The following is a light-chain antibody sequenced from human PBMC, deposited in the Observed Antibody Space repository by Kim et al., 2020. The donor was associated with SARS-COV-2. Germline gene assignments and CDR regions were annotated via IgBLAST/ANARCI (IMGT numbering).Light chain of an antibody. CDR3: QQSYSTPPYT. CDR2: AAS. J-gene: IGKJ2*01. Sequence: ASVGDRVTITCRASQSISSYLHWYQQRPGKAPKRLIYAASSLQSGVPSRFSGSGSGTDFTLTICSLQPEDFATYYCQQSYSTPPYTFGQGTKLEI. CDR1: QSISSY. V-gene: IGKV1-39*01.